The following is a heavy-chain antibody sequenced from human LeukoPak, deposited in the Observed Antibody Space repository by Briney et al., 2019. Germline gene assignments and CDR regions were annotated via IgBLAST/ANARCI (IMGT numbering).Heavy chain of an antibody. V-gene: IGHV3-30*18. J-gene: IGHJ4*02. CDR1: GSTLKPYG. Sequence: GSLRLSCEASGSTLKPYGMHWARQAPGQGLEWVAVISYDGSFVNYADSVKGRFSIYRDNSKNTLYLQMNSLRDEDTAVYHCAKDFTPWAGLPRGSLDSWGQGTLVTVSS. D-gene: IGHD1-14*01. CDR2: ISYDGSFV. CDR3: AKDFTPWAGLPRGSLDS.